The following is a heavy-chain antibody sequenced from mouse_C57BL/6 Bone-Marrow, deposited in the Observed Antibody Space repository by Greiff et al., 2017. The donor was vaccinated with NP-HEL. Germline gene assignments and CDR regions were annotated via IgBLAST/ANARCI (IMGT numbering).Heavy chain of an antibody. CDR1: GFTFSSYA. D-gene: IGHD3-3*01. V-gene: IGHV5-6*01. CDR2: ISSGGSYT. CDR3: ARHEGTGDY. Sequence: EVQLVESGEGLVKPGGSLKLSCAASGFTFSSYAMSWVRQTPEKRLEWVAYISSGGSYTYYPDSVKGRFTISRDNAKNTLYLQMSSLKSEDTAMYYCARHEGTGDYWGQGTTLTVSS. J-gene: IGHJ2*01.